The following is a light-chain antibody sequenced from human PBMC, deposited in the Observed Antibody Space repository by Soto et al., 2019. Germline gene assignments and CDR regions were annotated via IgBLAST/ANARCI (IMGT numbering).Light chain of an antibody. CDR3: QQYSSPGT. Sequence: EIVLTQSPGTLSLSPGERATLSCRASQSDSNNYLAWYQQKPGQAPRLLIYGASNRATGIPDRFSGSGSGTDFTLTISRLEPEDFAVYYCQQYSSPGTFGQGTK. J-gene: IGKJ1*01. CDR2: GAS. V-gene: IGKV3-20*01. CDR1: QSDSNNY.